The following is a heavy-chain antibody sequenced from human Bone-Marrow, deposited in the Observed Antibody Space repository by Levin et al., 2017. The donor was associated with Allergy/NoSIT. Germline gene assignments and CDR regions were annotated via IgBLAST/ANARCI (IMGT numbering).Heavy chain of an antibody. CDR1: GDSVSSNSAA. D-gene: IGHD4-17*01. CDR2: TYYRSKWYN. V-gene: IGHV6-1*01. CDR3: ARDCGYGDYGCYYYYGMDV. J-gene: IGHJ6*02. Sequence: SQTLSLTCAISGDSVSSNSAAWNWIRQSPSRGLEWLGRTYYRSKWYNDYAVSVKSRITINPDTSKNQFSLQLNSVTPEDTAVYYCARDCGYGDYGCYYYYGMDVWGQGTTVTVSS.